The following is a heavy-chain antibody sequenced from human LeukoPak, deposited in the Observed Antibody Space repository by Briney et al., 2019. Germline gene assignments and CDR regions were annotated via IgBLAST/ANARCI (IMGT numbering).Heavy chain of an antibody. CDR2: IYTSGST. J-gene: IGHJ4*02. CDR3: AREGTGRGFDY. D-gene: IGHD3/OR15-3a*01. CDR1: GGSISSGSYY. V-gene: IGHV4-61*02. Sequence: PSQTLSLTCTVSGGSISSGSYYWSWIRQPAGKGLEWIGRIYTSGSTNYNPSLKSRVTISVDTSKNQFSLKLSSVTAADTAVYYCAREGTGRGFDYWGQGTLVTVSS.